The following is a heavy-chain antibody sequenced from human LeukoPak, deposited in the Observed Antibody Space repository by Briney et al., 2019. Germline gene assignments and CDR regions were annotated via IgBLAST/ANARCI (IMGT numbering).Heavy chain of an antibody. V-gene: IGHV3-11*01. CDR3: SGGRDIAVAGPGGYFDY. Sequence: GGSLRLSCAASGFIFSDYHMSWIRQAPGKGLEWVSYISPGGDEVYFTDSVKGRFAISRDNAKNSLFLQMSSLTAEDTAVYYCSGGRDIAVAGPGGYFDYWGQGSLVTVSS. CDR1: GFIFSDYH. D-gene: IGHD6-19*01. J-gene: IGHJ4*02. CDR2: ISPGGDEV.